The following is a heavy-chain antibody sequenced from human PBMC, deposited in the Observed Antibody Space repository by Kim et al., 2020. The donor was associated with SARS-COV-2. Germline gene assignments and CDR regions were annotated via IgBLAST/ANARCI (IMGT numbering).Heavy chain of an antibody. Sequence: GGSLRLSCAASGFSFSTYSMNWVRQAPGKGLEWISYISSSGSTIYYADSVKGRFTISRDNARNSLFLQMVRLRAEDTSVYFCTRGSQPYYYYGVDVWGQGTTVTVSS. CDR3: TRGSQPYYYYGVDV. D-gene: IGHD3-16*01. CDR2: ISSSGSTI. CDR1: GFSFSTYS. V-gene: IGHV3-48*01. J-gene: IGHJ6*02.